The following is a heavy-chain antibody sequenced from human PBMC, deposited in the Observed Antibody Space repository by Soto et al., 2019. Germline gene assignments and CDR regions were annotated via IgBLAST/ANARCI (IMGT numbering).Heavy chain of an antibody. D-gene: IGHD3-3*01. CDR3: AKDPRYYDFWQSNYFDY. CDR2: IIPIFGTA. CDR1: GGTFSSYA. J-gene: IGHJ4*02. Sequence: SVKVSCKASGGTFSSYAISWVRQAPGQGLEWMGGIIPIFGTANYAQKFQGRVTITADESTSTAYMELSSLRAEDTAVYYCAKDPRYYDFWQSNYFDYWGQGTLVTVSS. V-gene: IGHV1-69*13.